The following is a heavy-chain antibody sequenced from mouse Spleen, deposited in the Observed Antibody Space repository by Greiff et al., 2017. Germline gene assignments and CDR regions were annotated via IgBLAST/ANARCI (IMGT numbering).Heavy chain of an antibody. CDR1: GFTFSSYA. V-gene: IGHV5-9-3*01. D-gene: IGHD2-4*01. CDR2: ISSGGSYT. Sequence: EVQLVESGGGLVKPGGSLKLSCAASGFTFSSYAMSWVRQTPEKRLEWVATISSGGSYTYYPDSVKGRFTISRDNAKNTLYLQMSSLRSEDTAMYYCARGLRHYFDYWGQGTTLTVSS. CDR3: ARGLRHYFDY. J-gene: IGHJ2*01.